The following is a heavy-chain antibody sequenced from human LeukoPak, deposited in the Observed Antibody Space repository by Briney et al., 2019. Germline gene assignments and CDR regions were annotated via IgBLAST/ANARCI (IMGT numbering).Heavy chain of an antibody. D-gene: IGHD3-10*01. CDR3: ARSRRRAWFGELLSSPYGMDV. V-gene: IGHV3-48*01. Sequence: PGGSLRLSCAASGFNFSSYRMNWVRQAPGKGLEWVSYISSSSSTIYYADSVKGRFTISRDNAKNSLYLQMNGLRAEDTAVYYCARSRRRAWFGELLSSPYGMDVWGQGTTVTVSS. CDR1: GFNFSSYR. J-gene: IGHJ6*02. CDR2: ISSSSSTI.